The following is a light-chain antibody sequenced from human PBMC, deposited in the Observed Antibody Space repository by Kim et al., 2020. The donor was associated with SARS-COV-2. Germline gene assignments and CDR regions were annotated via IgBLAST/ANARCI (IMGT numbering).Light chain of an antibody. CDR1: TGAVTPTHY. V-gene: IGLV7-46*01. J-gene: IGLJ3*02. CDR3: LLSFSGIRV. Sequence: PGEPVTLTCASSTGAVTPTHYPYWFQKKPGEVPRTLIFDTGSRHSWTPARFSGSLSGDKAVLTLAGAQPEDEGDYYCLLSFSGIRVFGGGTKLTVL. CDR2: DTG.